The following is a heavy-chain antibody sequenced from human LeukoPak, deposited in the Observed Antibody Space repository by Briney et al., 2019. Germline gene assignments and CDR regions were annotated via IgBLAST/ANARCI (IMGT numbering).Heavy chain of an antibody. J-gene: IGHJ5*02. V-gene: IGHV1-18*01. CDR3: ARITYDFWSGYYMPDDP. CDR2: ISIYNGNT. Sequence: ASVKVSCKASGYTFTNYGISGVRQAPGHGLECMGWISIYNGNTDYAQKVRGRVTRTTDTSTSTAYMELRSLRSDDTAVYYCARITYDFWSGYYMPDDPWGQGTLVTVSS. D-gene: IGHD3-3*01. CDR1: GYTFTNYG.